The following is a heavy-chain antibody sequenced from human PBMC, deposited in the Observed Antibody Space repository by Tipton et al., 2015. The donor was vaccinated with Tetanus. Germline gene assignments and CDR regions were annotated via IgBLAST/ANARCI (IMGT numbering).Heavy chain of an antibody. CDR2: IYYTERT. D-gene: IGHD3-3*01. V-gene: IGHV4-31*03. CDR3: ARGLPRESFYFDY. J-gene: IGHJ4*02. CDR1: GASINAGGYL. Sequence: LRLSCTVSGASINAGGYLWTWVRQHPGKGLEWIGNIYYTERTSYTPSLDSRVSISVDTSKNQFSLRLTSVTAADTAVYYCARGLPRESFYFDYWGQGKQVTVSS.